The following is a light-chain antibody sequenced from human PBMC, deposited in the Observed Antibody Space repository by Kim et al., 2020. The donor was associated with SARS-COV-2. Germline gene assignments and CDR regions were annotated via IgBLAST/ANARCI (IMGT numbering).Light chain of an antibody. V-gene: IGKV3-15*01. CDR3: QKYNAWPRT. CDR2: DAS. CDR1: QSVNTN. Sequence: ETVMTQSPATLSVSPGERATLSCRASQSVNTNLAWYHQKPVQAPRLLIYDASTRATGIPARFSGSGSGTEFTLTISSLQSEDFAVFYCQKYNAWPRTFGGGTKVDIK. J-gene: IGKJ4*02.